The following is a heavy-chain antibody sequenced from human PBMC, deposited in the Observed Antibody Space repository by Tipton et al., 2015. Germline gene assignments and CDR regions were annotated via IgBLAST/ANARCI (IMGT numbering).Heavy chain of an antibody. CDR3: ARGGNNWFDP. Sequence: TLSLTCTVSGGSISHYYWSWIRQPPGKGLEWLGHIYYSGNTNYNPSLKSRVTMSVDTSKNQFSLKLTSVNAADTAVYYRARGGNNWFDPWGQGTLATVSS. CDR1: GGSISHYY. V-gene: IGHV4-59*01. J-gene: IGHJ5*02. CDR2: IYYSGNT. D-gene: IGHD2-15*01.